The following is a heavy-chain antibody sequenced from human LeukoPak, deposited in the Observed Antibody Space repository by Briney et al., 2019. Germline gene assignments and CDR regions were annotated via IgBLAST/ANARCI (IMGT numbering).Heavy chain of an antibody. CDR3: AKVWDDFDYYYYYGMDV. Sequence: PGGSLRLSCAASGFIVSSNYMSWVRQAPGKGLEWVAVISYDGSNKYYADSVKGRFTISRDNSKNTLYLQMNSLRAEDTAVYYCAKVWDDFDYYYYYGMDVWGQGTTVTVSS. J-gene: IGHJ6*02. D-gene: IGHD3-16*01. V-gene: IGHV3-30*18. CDR1: GFIVSSNY. CDR2: ISYDGSNK.